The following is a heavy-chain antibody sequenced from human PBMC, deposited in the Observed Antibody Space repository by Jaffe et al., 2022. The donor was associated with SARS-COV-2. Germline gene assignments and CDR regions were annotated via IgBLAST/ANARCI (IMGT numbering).Heavy chain of an antibody. CDR2: ISWNSGSI. CDR3: AKDPHGAYSSGQPDY. Sequence: EVQLVESGGGLVQPGRSLRLSCAASGFTFDDYAMHWVRQAPGKGLEWVSGISWNSGSIGYADSVKGRFTISRDNAKNSLYLQMNSLRAEDTALYYCAKDPHGAYSSGQPDYWGQGTLVTVSS. CDR1: GFTFDDYA. D-gene: IGHD6-19*01. V-gene: IGHV3-9*01. J-gene: IGHJ4*02.